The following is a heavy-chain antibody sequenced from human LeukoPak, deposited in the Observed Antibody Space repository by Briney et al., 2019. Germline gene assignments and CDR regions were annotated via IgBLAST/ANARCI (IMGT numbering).Heavy chain of an antibody. CDR3: ARISSGWYERSALFDY. V-gene: IGHV3-21*01. J-gene: IGHJ4*02. Sequence: GGSLRLSCAASGFTFSSYSVNWVRQAPGKGLEWVSSISSSSSYIYYADSVKGRFTISRDNAKNSLYLQMNSLRAEDTAVYYCARISSGWYERSALFDYWGQGTLVTVSS. D-gene: IGHD6-19*01. CDR2: ISSSSSYI. CDR1: GFTFSSYS.